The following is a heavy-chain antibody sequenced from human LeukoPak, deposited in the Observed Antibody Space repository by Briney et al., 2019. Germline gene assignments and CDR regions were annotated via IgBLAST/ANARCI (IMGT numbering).Heavy chain of an antibody. CDR2: IIPIFGTA. CDR1: GGTFSSYA. V-gene: IGHV1-69*13. J-gene: IGHJ4*02. D-gene: IGHD2-2*01. CDR3: AREGPDIVVVPAAMGLRRHFDY. Sequence: SVKLSCKASGGTFSSYAISWVRQAPGQGLEWMGGIIPIFGTANYAQKFQGRVTITADESTSTAYMELSSLRSEGTAVYYCAREGPDIVVVPAAMGLRRHFDYWGQGTLVTVSS.